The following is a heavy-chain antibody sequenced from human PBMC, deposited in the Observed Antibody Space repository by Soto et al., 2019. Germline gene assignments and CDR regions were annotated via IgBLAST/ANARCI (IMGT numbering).Heavy chain of an antibody. Sequence: SETLSLTCTVSGGSISSYYWDWIRQPPGKGLEWIGYIYYSGSTNYNPSLKSRVTISVDTSKNQFSLKLSSVTAADTAMYYCARTVGATYAFDIWGQGTMVTVSS. CDR3: ARTVGATYAFDI. CDR1: GGSISSYY. D-gene: IGHD1-26*01. V-gene: IGHV4-59*08. CDR2: IYYSGST. J-gene: IGHJ3*02.